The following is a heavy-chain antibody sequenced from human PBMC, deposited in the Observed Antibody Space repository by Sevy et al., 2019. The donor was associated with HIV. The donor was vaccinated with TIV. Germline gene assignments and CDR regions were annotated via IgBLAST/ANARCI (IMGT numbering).Heavy chain of an antibody. CDR2: INAGNGNT. J-gene: IGHJ6*02. CDR3: ARKSPGNNYYYGMDV. V-gene: IGHV1-3*01. D-gene: IGHD3-10*01. Sequence: ASVKVSCKASGYTFTSYAMHWVRQAPGQRLEWMGWINAGNGNTKYSQKFQGRVTITRETSASTAYMELSSLRSEDTAVYYCARKSPGNNYYYGMDVWGQGTTVTVSS. CDR1: GYTFTSYA.